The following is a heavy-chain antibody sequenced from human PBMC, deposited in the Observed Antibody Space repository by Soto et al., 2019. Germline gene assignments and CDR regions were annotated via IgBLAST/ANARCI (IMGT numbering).Heavy chain of an antibody. V-gene: IGHV5-51*01. D-gene: IGHD2-21*01. Sequence: PGESLKISCKGSGYSFTSYWIGWVRQMPGKGLEWMGSIYPGDYDTTNSPSFQGQVTMSVEKSITTVYLQWSSLKASDTAMYYCARTDGYEIEYWGQGTLVTVSS. CDR1: GYSFTSYW. CDR2: IYPGDYDT. CDR3: ARTDGYEIEY. J-gene: IGHJ4*02.